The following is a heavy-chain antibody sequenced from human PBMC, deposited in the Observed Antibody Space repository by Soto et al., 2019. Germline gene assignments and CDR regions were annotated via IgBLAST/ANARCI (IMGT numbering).Heavy chain of an antibody. V-gene: IGHV4-31*03. J-gene: IGHJ3*02. D-gene: IGHD5-18*01. CDR2: LYYRGST. CDR3: ASKVRRGYSYGPDHAFDI. CDR1: GGSISSGGYY. Sequence: SETLSLTCTVSGGSISSGGYYWSWIRHHPGKGLEWTGHLYYRGSTYYNPSLTSRVTISVDTSKNQVSLKLSSVTAADTAVYYCASKVRRGYSYGPDHAFDIWGQGTMVTVSS.